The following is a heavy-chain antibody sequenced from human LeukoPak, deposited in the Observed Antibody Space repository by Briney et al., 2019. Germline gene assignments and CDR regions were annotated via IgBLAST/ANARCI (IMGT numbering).Heavy chain of an antibody. CDR2: INPSGGST. CDR1: GYTFTGYY. J-gene: IGHJ4*02. V-gene: IGHV1-46*04. CDR3: ARNVGSGFDY. Sequence: ASVKVSCKASGYTFTGYYMHWVRQAPGQGLQWMGFINPSGGSTSYAQKLQGIFTMTRDMSTSTVYMELSSLRSEDTAVYYCARNVGSGFDYWGQGTLVTVSS. D-gene: IGHD2-15*01.